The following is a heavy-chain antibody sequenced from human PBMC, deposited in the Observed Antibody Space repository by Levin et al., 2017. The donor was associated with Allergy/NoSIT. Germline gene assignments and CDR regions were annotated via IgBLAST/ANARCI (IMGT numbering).Heavy chain of an antibody. V-gene: IGHV3-72*01. CDR2: IRDKANSYTT. CDR1: GFTFSDHY. CDR3: ARAYYNRTWCDN. D-gene: IGHD1-14*01. J-gene: IGHJ4*02. Sequence: GESLKISCATSGFTFSDHYMDWVRQAPGKGLEWVGRIRDKANSYTTQYAASVEGRFTISRDDSKNSLYLQMNGLKTEDTAVYYCARAYYNRTWCDNWGQGTLVTVSS.